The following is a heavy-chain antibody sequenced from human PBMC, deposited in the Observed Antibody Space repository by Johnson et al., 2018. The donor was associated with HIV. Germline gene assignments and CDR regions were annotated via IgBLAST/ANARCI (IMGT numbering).Heavy chain of an antibody. J-gene: IGHJ3*02. Sequence: VQLLESGGGVVQPGRSLRLSCVASGFTFSSYGMHWVRQTPGKGLVWVSRISSDGSSTTYADSVKGRFTISRDNAKNTLYLQMNSLRAEDTAVYYCARLPSGYSRDDFDIWGQGTMVTVSS. CDR2: ISSDGSST. V-gene: IGHV3-74*02. D-gene: IGHD5-18*01. CDR3: ARLPSGYSRDDFDI. CDR1: GFTFSSYG.